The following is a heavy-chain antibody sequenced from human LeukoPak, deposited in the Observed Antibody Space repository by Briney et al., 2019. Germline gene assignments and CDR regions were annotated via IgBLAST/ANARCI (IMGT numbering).Heavy chain of an antibody. D-gene: IGHD1-1*01. Sequence: SQTLSLTCAISGDSLSSNGVAWNWIRQSPLRGLEWLGRTFCTSKCYNEYAVYVRSRVTINPDTSKNQFSLQLSSLTPEDSAIYYCARGHNSAFDIWGQGTMVTVSS. CDR3: ARGHNSAFDI. V-gene: IGHV6-1*01. J-gene: IGHJ3*02. CDR1: GDSLSSNGVA. CDR2: TFCTSKCYN.